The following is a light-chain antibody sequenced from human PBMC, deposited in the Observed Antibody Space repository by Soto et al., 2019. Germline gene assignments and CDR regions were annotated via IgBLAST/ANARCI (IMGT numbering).Light chain of an antibody. CDR2: GAS. Sequence: TQSACPLSLSAGERATLSWTASQSLSGNYLAWYQQTPGQAPRLLIYGASSRATGIPARFSGSGSGTEFTLTISSLKSEDFAVYYCHQYNFWPTFGQGTKVDI. J-gene: IGKJ1*01. CDR3: HQYNFWPT. V-gene: IGKV3-15*01. CDR1: QSLSGN.